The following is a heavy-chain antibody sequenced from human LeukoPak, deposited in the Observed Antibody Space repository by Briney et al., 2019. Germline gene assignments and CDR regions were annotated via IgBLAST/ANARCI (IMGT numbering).Heavy chain of an antibody. J-gene: IGHJ4*02. CDR1: GFTFSMAW. V-gene: IGHV3-15*01. CDR3: TTANPDDCSGTSCDVNYFAY. Sequence: GGSVRLSCAASGFTFSMAWVRWVGQAPGKGLEWVGRIKRNTDAGPPDYAAPVKGRFTISSDDSKNTLYLQMFSQKTEDTAVYYGTTANPDDCSGTSCDVNYFAYWGQGALVTVSS. CDR2: IKRNTDAGPP. D-gene: IGHD2-2*01.